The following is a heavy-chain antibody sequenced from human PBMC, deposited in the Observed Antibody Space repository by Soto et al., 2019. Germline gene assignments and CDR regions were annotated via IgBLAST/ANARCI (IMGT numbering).Heavy chain of an antibody. CDR2: IYWDDDT. Sequence: QITLKESGPTLVKPTQTLTLTCTFSGFSLSTSGVGVGWIRQPPGKALEWLALIYWDDDTRYSPSLKSRLTLTTDTSKNQGALTMSNMDPVDTATYSGAHGAGNWFDPWGQGTLVTVSS. CDR3: AHGAGNWFDP. J-gene: IGHJ5*02. V-gene: IGHV2-5*02. CDR1: GFSLSTSGVG.